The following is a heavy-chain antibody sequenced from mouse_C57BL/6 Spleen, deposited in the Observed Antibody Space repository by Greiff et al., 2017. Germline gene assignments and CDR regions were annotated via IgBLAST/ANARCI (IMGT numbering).Heavy chain of an antibody. Sequence: QVKLQQPGAELVMPGASVKLSCKASGYTFTSYWMHWVKQRPGQGLEWIGELDPSDSYTNYNQKLQGKSTLTVDKSSSTAYMQLSSLTSEDSAVDYCAAGGNPGSYAMDYWGQGTSVTVSS. J-gene: IGHJ4*01. CDR3: AAGGNPGSYAMDY. CDR1: GYTFTSYW. V-gene: IGHV1-69*01. CDR2: LDPSDSYT. D-gene: IGHD2-1*01.